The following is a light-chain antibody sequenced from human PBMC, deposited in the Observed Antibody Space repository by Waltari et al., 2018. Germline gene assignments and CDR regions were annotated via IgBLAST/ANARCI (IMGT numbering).Light chain of an antibody. V-gene: IGLV2-14*01. J-gene: IGLJ1*01. Sequence: QSALTQPASVSGSPGRSVTISATGTSSDIGGYSSASGYQQHPGKAPKLMIYDVTKRPSGVSNRFSGSNSGSTASLTISGLQAEDEADYYCSSYKGSSTLYVFGTGTKVTVL. CDR2: DVT. CDR3: SSYKGSSTLYV. CDR1: SSDIGGYSS.